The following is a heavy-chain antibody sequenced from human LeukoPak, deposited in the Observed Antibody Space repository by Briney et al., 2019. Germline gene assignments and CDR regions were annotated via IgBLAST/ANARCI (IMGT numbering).Heavy chain of an antibody. Sequence: GGSLRLSCAASGFTFSSYTMNWVRQAPGKGLEWVSSISSSSYIYYADSVKGRFTISRDNPENSLYLRMNSLTAEDTAVYYCARRFDSWGQGTLVTVSS. CDR1: GFTFSSYT. CDR3: ARRFDS. J-gene: IGHJ4*02. CDR2: ISSSSYI. V-gene: IGHV3-21*01.